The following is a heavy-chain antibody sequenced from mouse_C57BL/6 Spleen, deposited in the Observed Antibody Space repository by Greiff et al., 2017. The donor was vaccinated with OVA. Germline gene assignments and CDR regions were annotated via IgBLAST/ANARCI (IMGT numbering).Heavy chain of an antibody. V-gene: IGHV1-26*01. J-gene: IGHJ2*01. CDR2: INPNNGGP. CDR3: ARFTTVVPTDY. CDR1: GYTFTDYY. D-gene: IGHD1-1*01. Sequence: EVQLQQSGPELVKPGASVKISCKASGYTFTDYYMNWVKQSHGKSLEWIGDINPNNGGPSYNQKFKGKATLTVDKSSSTAYMELRSVTSEDSAVYYCARFTTVVPTDYWGEGTTLTVSS.